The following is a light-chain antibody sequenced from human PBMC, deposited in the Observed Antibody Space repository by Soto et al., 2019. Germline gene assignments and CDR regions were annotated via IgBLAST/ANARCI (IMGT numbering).Light chain of an antibody. CDR2: KAS. CDR3: LQYNSYWT. CDR1: QSIRSW. V-gene: IGKV1-5*03. Sequence: DIQMTQSPSTLSASVGYRVTITCRASQSIRSWLAWYQQKPGKAPKLLIYKASSLESGVPSRFSGSGSGTEFTLTISSLQPDDFATYYCLQYNSYWTFGQGTKVDIK. J-gene: IGKJ1*01.